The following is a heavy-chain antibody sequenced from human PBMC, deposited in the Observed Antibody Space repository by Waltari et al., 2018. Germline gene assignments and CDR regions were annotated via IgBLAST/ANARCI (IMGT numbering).Heavy chain of an antibody. V-gene: IGHV1-8*03. J-gene: IGHJ4*02. CDR3: ARGGPIAAGNDY. Sequence: QVQLVQSGAEVKKPGASVKVSCKASGYTFTSYDINWVRQATGQGLEWMGGSNPNSGNTGKAQKFQGRVTITRNTSRSTAYMELSSLRSEDTAVYYCARGGPIAAGNDYWGQGTLVTVSS. CDR2: SNPNSGNT. D-gene: IGHD6-13*01. CDR1: GYTFTSYD.